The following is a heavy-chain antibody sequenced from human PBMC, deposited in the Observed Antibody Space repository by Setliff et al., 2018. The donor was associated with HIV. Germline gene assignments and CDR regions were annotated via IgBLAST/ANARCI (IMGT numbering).Heavy chain of an antibody. V-gene: IGHV4-4*07. CDR3: ARAGSMVRGVIISAIDI. J-gene: IGHJ3*02. Sequence: SETLSLTCSVSDGSVSGYSWSWIRQPAGKGMEWIWRIYTSGTTNYNPSLKSRFTMSVDTSKNQFYLKLSSVTAADTAVYYCARAGSMVRGVIISAIDIWGQGTMVTVSS. D-gene: IGHD3-10*01. CDR2: IYTSGTT. CDR1: DGSVSGYS.